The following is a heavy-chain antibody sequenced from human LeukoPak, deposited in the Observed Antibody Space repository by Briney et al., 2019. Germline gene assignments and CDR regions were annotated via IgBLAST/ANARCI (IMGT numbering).Heavy chain of an antibody. CDR2: INPNSGGT. CDR1: GYTFTGYY. V-gene: IGHV1-2*02. CDR3: ARDLGLAAAGLGPDD. Sequence: ASVKVSCKASGYTFTGYYMHWVRQAPGQGLEWMGWINPNSGGTNYAQKFQGRVTMTRDTSISTAYMELNRLRFDDTAVYYCARDLGLAAAGLGPDDWGQGTLVTVSS. D-gene: IGHD6-13*01. J-gene: IGHJ4*02.